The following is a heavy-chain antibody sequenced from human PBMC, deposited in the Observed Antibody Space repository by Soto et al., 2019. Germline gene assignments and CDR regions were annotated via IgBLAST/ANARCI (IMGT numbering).Heavy chain of an antibody. J-gene: IGHJ6*02. CDR3: GRDLYQSVFYYGMDV. D-gene: IGHD2-2*01. V-gene: IGHV1-18*01. CDR2: ISTYNGNT. CDR1: GYTFTSYC. Sequence: ASVKVSCKASGYTFTSYCISWVRHAPGQGLEWMGWISTYNGNTNYAQKLQGRVTMTTDTSTSTAYMELRSLRSDDTAVYYCGRDLYQSVFYYGMDVWGQGTTVTVSS.